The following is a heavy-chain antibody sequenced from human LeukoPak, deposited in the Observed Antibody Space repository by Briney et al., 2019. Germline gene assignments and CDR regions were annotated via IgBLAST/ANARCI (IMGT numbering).Heavy chain of an antibody. V-gene: IGHV3-11*01. Sequence: PGGSLRLSCAASGFTFSNAWMSWVRQAPGKGLEWISYISSRGDSIQYADSVKGRFTMSRDNAKNSVHLQMSSLRAEDTAVYYCARADSSWYWGWFDPWGQGILVTVSS. CDR1: GFTFSNAW. J-gene: IGHJ5*02. D-gene: IGHD6-13*01. CDR2: ISSRGDSI. CDR3: ARADSSWYWGWFDP.